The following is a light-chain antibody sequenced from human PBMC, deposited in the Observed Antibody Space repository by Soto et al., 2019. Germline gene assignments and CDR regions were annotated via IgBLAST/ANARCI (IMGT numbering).Light chain of an antibody. CDR1: QGFSSW. Sequence: DIQMTQSPSSVSASVGDRVTITCRASQGFSSWLAWYQQKPGKAPKLLIYAASSLQSGVPSRFSGSESGTDFTLTISSLQPEDFATYYCQQANSVPLTFGGGTKVEIK. J-gene: IGKJ4*02. V-gene: IGKV1-12*01. CDR2: AAS. CDR3: QQANSVPLT.